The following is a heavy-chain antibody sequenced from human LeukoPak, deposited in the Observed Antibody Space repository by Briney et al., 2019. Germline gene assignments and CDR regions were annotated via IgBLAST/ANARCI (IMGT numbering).Heavy chain of an antibody. CDR1: GYTFTGYY. J-gene: IGHJ6*02. V-gene: IGHV1-2*02. CDR2: INPNSGGT. CDR3: AREYSYGPVGYYGMDV. D-gene: IGHD5-18*01. Sequence: ASVKVSCKASGYTFTGYYMHWVRQAPGQGLEWMGWINPNSGGTNYAQKFQGRVTMTRDTSISTAYMELSRLRSDDTAVYYCAREYSYGPVGYYGMDVWGQGTTVTVSS.